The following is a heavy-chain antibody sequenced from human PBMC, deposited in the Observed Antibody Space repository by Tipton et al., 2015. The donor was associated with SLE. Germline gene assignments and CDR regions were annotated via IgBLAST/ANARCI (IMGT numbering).Heavy chain of an antibody. CDR2: IKEDGSKR. V-gene: IGHV3-7*01. J-gene: IGHJ4*02. D-gene: IGHD2-15*01. Sequence: SLRLSCAASGFPFSRYWMTWVRQAPGKGLEWVANIKEDGSKRDYVDSVKGRFTISRDNVENSLFLQMNSLRAEDTAVYYCAGGPPGLVDNWGQGTLVTVSS. CDR3: AGGPPGLVDN. CDR1: GFPFSRYW.